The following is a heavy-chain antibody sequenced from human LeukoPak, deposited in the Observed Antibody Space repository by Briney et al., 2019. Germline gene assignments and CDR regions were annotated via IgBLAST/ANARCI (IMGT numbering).Heavy chain of an antibody. CDR2: IYYSGST. CDR1: GASIRNYC. CDR3: ARRYSRSWHVGFFDP. D-gene: IGHD6-13*01. J-gene: IGHJ5*02. V-gene: IGHV4-59*08. Sequence: SESLSLTRTVSGASIRNYCWGSVRQSPGKGLGWIGYIYYSGSTNYNPSLESRVAMSVDTSKNQFSLRLSSVTAADTAIYYCARRYSRSWHVGFFDPWGQGTLVTVSS.